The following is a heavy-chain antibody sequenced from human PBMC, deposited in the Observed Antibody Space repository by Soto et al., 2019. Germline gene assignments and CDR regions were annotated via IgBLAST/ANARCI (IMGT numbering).Heavy chain of an antibody. Sequence: EVQLVESGGGLVQPGGSLRLSCAASGFTFSSYSMNWVRQAPGKGLEWVSYISSSSSTIYYADSVKGRFTISRDNAKNSLYLQMNSLRDEDTAVYYCAREFGGSGCYGYHYYYYGMDVWGQGTTVTVSS. CDR2: ISSSSSTI. CDR1: GFTFSSYS. CDR3: AREFGGSGCYGYHYYYYGMDV. V-gene: IGHV3-48*02. D-gene: IGHD6-19*01. J-gene: IGHJ6*02.